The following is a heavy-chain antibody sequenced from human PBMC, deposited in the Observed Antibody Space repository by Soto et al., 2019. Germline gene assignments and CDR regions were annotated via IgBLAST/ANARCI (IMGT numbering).Heavy chain of an antibody. CDR1: GFTFSTYS. CDR3: AREEDTLIAVVGYVGDHGMDV. J-gene: IGHJ6*02. Sequence: EVQLVESGGGLVKPRGSLTLSCAASGFTFSTYSMNWVRQAPGKGLEWVSSVSSSSTYIYYADSVKGRFTVSRDNAKNSLFLQMNSLRAEDTGVYYCAREEDTLIAVVGYVGDHGMDVWGQGTTVTVSS. D-gene: IGHD3-22*01. V-gene: IGHV3-21*01. CDR2: VSSSSTYI.